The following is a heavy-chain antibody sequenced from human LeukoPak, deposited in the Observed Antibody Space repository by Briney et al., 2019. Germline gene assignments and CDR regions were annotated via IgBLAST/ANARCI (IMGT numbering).Heavy chain of an antibody. V-gene: IGHV3-64D*06. CDR1: GFTFSDYA. Sequence: PGGSLRLSCSASGFTFSDYAMHWVRQAPGKGPEYVSAITESGSNTYYVGSVKGRFTISRDNSKNTLYLQMSSLRAEDTAIYYCVKLIRGPERFDYWGQGTLVTVSS. CDR2: ITESGSNT. CDR3: VKLIRGPERFDY. J-gene: IGHJ4*02.